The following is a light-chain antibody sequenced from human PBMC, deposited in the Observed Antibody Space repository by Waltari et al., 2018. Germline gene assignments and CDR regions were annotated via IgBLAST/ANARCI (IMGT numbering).Light chain of an antibody. Sequence: QSALTQPASVSGSPGQSITISCSGTSSDVGGYNYVSWYQQQPGKAPKLMIYDVTNRPAGVSERFSGSKSGNTASLTISGLQAEDEADYYCSSYTSSGTRVFGGGTKLTVL. CDR1: SSDVGGYNY. CDR2: DVT. J-gene: IGLJ3*02. CDR3: SSYTSSGTRV. V-gene: IGLV2-14*01.